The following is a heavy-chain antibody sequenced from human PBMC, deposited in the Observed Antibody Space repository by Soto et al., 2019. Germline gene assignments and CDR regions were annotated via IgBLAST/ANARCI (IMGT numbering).Heavy chain of an antibody. CDR2: IYYSGST. V-gene: IGHV4-39*01. CDR3: AAEYDSSDKPRGGCDP. Sequence: SETLSLTCTVSGGSISSSSYYWGWIRQPPGKGLEWIGSIYYSGSTYYNPSLKSRVTISVDTSKNQFSLKLSSVTAADTAVDYCAAEYDSSDKPRGGCDPWGQGTLVTVSS. D-gene: IGHD3-22*01. J-gene: IGHJ5*02. CDR1: GGSISSSSYY.